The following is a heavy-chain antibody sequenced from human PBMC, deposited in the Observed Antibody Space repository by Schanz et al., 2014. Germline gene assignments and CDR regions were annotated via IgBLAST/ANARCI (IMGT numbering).Heavy chain of an antibody. CDR1: GFTFSTHA. CDR3: AKVRYSSGWRGDYFDE. CDR2: ISGSGGNT. Sequence: EVQLVQSGGGLVQPGGSLRLSCAASGFTFSTHAMSWVRQAPGRGLEWVSIISGSGGNTYYADAVRGRFTISRDNSKNTLYLQMNSLRAEDTAVYYCAKVRYSSGWRGDYFDEWGQGTLVTVAS. J-gene: IGHJ4*02. D-gene: IGHD6-25*01. V-gene: IGHV3-23*04.